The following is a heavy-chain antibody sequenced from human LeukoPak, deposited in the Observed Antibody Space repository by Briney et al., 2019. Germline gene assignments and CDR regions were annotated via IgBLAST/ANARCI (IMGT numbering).Heavy chain of an antibody. CDR3: ARGYCSTTDCYTGWFFDY. D-gene: IGHD2-2*02. CDR2: ISAYNGNT. Sequence: ASVKVSCKASGYTFTSYGISWVRQAPGQGLEWMGWISAYNGNTNYAQKLQGRVTMTTDTSTSTAYMELRSLRSDDTAVYYCARGYCSTTDCYTGWFFDYWAQGTLVTVSS. J-gene: IGHJ4*02. V-gene: IGHV1-18*01. CDR1: GYTFTSYG.